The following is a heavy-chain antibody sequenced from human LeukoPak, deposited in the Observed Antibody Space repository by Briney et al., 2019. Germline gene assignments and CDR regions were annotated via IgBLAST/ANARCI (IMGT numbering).Heavy chain of an antibody. CDR1: GFTFSNYV. V-gene: IGHV4-34*01. CDR2: INHSGST. J-gene: IGHJ4*02. Sequence: PGGSLRLSCAASGFTFSNYVMSWIRQPPGKGLEWIGEINHSGSTNYNPSLKSRVTISVDTSKNQFSLKLSSVTAADTAVYYCARGRRLGGYFDYWGQGTLVTVSS. CDR3: ARGRRLGGYFDY. D-gene: IGHD3-16*01.